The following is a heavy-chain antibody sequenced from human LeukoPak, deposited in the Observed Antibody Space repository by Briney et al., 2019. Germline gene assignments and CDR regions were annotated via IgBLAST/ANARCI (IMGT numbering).Heavy chain of an antibody. V-gene: IGHV1-18*01. D-gene: IGHD6-13*01. CDR2: ISAYNGNT. Sequence: ASVKVSCKGSGYTFTSYGISRVRQAPGQGLEWMGWISAYNGNTNYAQKLQGRVTMATDTSTSTAYMELRSLRSDDTAVYYCARNTDSSWYIVNDYWGQGTLVTVSS. CDR3: ARNTDSSWYIVNDY. J-gene: IGHJ4*02. CDR1: GYTFTSYG.